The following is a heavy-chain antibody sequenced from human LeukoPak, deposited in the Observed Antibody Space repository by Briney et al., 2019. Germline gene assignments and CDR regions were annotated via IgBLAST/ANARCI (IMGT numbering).Heavy chain of an antibody. J-gene: IGHJ4*02. CDR3: VRDFNWGFDY. CDR1: GDSVSSKSVS. V-gene: IGHV6-1*01. CDR2: TRYRSTWMT. D-gene: IGHD7-27*01. Sequence: SQTLSLTCAISGDSVSSKSVSWSWIRQSPSGGLEFLGRTRYRSTWMTFYSLSVQSRMTINADTSRNHVSLRLNSVTPEDTALYYCVRDFNWGFDYWGQGTLVTVSS.